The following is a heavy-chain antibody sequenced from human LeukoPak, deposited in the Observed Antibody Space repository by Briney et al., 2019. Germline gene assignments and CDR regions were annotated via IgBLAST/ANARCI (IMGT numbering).Heavy chain of an antibody. V-gene: IGHV4-59*01. D-gene: IGHD1-26*01. J-gene: IGHJ5*02. Sequence: SETLSLTCTVSGGSFSRYLWSWIRQPPGKGLEWIGYIHYSGNTNYNPSLKSRVTISVDTSKNQFSLKPSSVTAADTAVYYCARDGGEVGANTWFDPWGQGTLVTVSS. CDR3: ARDGGEVGANTWFDP. CDR1: GGSFSRYL. CDR2: IHYSGNT.